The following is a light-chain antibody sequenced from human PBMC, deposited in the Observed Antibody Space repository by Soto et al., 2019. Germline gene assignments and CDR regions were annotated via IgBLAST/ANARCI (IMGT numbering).Light chain of an antibody. CDR2: EVS. CDR1: QSISSF. V-gene: IGKV3-11*01. J-gene: IGKJ4*01. CDR3: HQRSSWPLT. Sequence: EIVLTQSPATLSLSPGERATLSCRASQSISSFLAWYQHKPGRAPLLLIYEVSKRATGIPARFSASGSGTDCTLTISSLEPEDFAVYYCHQRSSWPLTFGGGTTVEIK.